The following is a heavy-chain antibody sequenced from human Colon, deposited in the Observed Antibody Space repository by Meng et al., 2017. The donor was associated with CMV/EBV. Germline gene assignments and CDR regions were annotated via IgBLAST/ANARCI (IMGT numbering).Heavy chain of an antibody. CDR2: IRSDGSAT. CDR3: VRSSGWSLFDY. Sequence: GQVVEAGEGVKEPGASFKVSCKPSGYTFSDYYMHWVRQAPGQGLEWMGWIRSDGSATNYAQKFRGRVTMTRDASVSTAYMELSGLTSDDTAVYFCVRSSGWSLFDYWGPGALVTVSS. CDR1: GYTFSDYY. V-gene: IGHV1-2*02. D-gene: IGHD6-19*01. J-gene: IGHJ4*02.